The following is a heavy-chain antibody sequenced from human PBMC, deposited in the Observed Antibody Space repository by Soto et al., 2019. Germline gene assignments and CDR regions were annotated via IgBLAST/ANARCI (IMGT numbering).Heavy chain of an antibody. D-gene: IGHD3-16*02. J-gene: IGHJ6*02. CDR1: GFTFSSYW. V-gene: IGHV3-74*01. CDR2: INSDGSST. CDR3: ARVYPYYYYGMNV. Sequence: GGSLRLSCAASGFTFSSYWMHWVRQAPGKGLVWVSRINSDGSSTSYADSVKGRFTISRDNAKNTLYLQMNSLRAEDTAVYYCARVYPYYYYGMNVWGQGTTVTVSS.